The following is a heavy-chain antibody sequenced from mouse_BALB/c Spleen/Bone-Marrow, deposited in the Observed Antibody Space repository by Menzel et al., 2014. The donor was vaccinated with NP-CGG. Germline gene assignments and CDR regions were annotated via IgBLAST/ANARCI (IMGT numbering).Heavy chain of an antibody. V-gene: IGHV4-1*02. CDR1: GFDFSRYW. Sequence: EVQVVESGGGLVQPGGPLKLSCAASGFDFSRYWMSWVRQAPGKGLGGIGEINPDSSTINYTPSLKDKFIISRDNAKNTLYLQMSKVRSEDTALYYCALLGYYGYFYVWGAGTTVTVSS. CDR3: ALLGYYGYFYV. CDR2: INPDSSTI. D-gene: IGHD2-2*01. J-gene: IGHJ1*01.